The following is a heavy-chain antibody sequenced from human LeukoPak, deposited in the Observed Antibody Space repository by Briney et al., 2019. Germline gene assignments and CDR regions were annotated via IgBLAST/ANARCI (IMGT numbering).Heavy chain of an antibody. Sequence: SVKVSCKASGGTFSSYTISWVRQAPGQGLEWMGRIIPILGIANYAQKFQGRVTITADKSTSTAYMELSSLRSEDTAVYYCARDYMVRGAFDYWGQGTLVTVSS. D-gene: IGHD3-10*01. CDR1: GGTFSSYT. CDR3: ARDYMVRGAFDY. V-gene: IGHV1-69*04. J-gene: IGHJ4*02. CDR2: IIPILGIA.